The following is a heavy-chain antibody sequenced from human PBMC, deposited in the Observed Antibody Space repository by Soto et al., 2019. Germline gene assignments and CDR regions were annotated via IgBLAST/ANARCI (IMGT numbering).Heavy chain of an antibody. CDR3: VRAGGIAAAGALDY. Sequence: EEQLVESGGGLIQPGGSLRLSCAVSGFTVSSNYMNWVRQAPGKGLEWVSVIYHDGTTYYAESVKGRFSISRDNFKNTLYLQMNRLRAEDTAVYYCVRAGGIAAAGALDYWGQGILVTVSS. D-gene: IGHD6-13*01. V-gene: IGHV3-53*01. CDR1: GFTVSSNY. CDR2: IYHDGTT. J-gene: IGHJ4*02.